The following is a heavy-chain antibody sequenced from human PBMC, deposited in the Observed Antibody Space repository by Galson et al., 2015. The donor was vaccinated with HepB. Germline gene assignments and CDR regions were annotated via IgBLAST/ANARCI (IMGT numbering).Heavy chain of an antibody. CDR1: GFTFSGYA. J-gene: IGHJ3*01. D-gene: IGHD1-26*01. V-gene: IGHV3-30*04. Sequence: SLRLSCAASGFTFSGYAMHWVRQAPGKGLEWVAAFSYDGSSKYYAASVRGRFTISRDNSKNTLYLQMNSLRAEDTAVYYCARGCSGSYITLYGAFDFWGQGTMVAVSS. CDR3: ARGCSGSYITLYGAFDF. CDR2: FSYDGSSK.